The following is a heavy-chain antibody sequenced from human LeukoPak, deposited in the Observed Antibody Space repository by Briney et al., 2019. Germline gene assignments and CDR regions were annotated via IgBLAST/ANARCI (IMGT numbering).Heavy chain of an antibody. Sequence: SETLSLTCTVSGGSISGYYWSWIRQPPGKGLEWIGYIYYSGSTNYNPSLKSRVTISVDTSKNQFSLKLSSVTAADTAVYYCARLDIVVVPAAMYYFDYWGQGTLVTVSS. J-gene: IGHJ4*02. CDR1: GGSISGYY. CDR3: ARLDIVVVPAAMYYFDY. V-gene: IGHV4-59*08. D-gene: IGHD2-2*01. CDR2: IYYSGST.